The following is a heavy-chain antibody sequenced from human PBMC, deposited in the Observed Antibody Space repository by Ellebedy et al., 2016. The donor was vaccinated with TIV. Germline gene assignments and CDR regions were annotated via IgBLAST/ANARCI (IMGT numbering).Heavy chain of an antibody. CDR1: GGSISSYY. CDR2: IYYSGST. D-gene: IGHD5-18*01. J-gene: IGHJ4*02. Sequence: MPSETLSLTCTVSGGSISSYYWSWIRQPPGKGLEWIGYIYYSGSTNYNPSLKSRVTISVDTSKNQFSLKLSSVTAADTAVYYCARSPRRNYGYDYWGQGTLVTVSS. CDR3: ARSPRRNYGYDY. V-gene: IGHV4-59*08.